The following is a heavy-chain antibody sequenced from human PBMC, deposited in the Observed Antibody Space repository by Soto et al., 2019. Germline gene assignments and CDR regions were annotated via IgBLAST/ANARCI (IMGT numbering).Heavy chain of an antibody. D-gene: IGHD2-15*01. Sequence: PGGSLRLSCAGSGFIFSNYALHWVRQAPGKGLEWVAIISYDANNKYYADSVKGRFTISRDNSMNTLSLQMSSLRVEDTAVYYCARGHCNGFSCYPFGLDVWGQGTTVTVSS. CDR2: ISYDANNK. J-gene: IGHJ6*02. CDR1: GFIFSNYA. CDR3: ARGHCNGFSCYPFGLDV. V-gene: IGHV3-30-3*01.